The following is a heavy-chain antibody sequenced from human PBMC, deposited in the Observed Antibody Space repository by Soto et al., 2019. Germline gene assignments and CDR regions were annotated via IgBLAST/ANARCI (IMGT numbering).Heavy chain of an antibody. J-gene: IGHJ6*02. V-gene: IGHV5-51*01. D-gene: IGHD3-22*01. CDR1: GYSFTSYW. Sequence: PGESLKISCKGSGYSFTSYWIGWVRQMPGKGLEWMGIIYPGDSDTRYSPSFQGQVTISADKSISTAYLQWSSLKASDTAMYYCARPEEDSMNYYGMDVWGQGTTVTVSS. CDR2: IYPGDSDT. CDR3: ARPEEDSMNYYGMDV.